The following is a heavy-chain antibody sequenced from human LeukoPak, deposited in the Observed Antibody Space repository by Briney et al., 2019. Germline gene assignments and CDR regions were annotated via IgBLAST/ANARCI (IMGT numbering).Heavy chain of an antibody. Sequence: GGSLRLSCAASGFTFSSYGMNWVRQAPGKGREWVSGIVPSGGTTYYADSVKGRFTISRDNSKNTLYLQMNSLRAEDTAVYYCAKGRVYASYYFDYWGQGTLVTVSS. J-gene: IGHJ4*02. CDR1: GFTFSSYG. V-gene: IGHV3-23*01. CDR3: AKGRVYASYYFDY. D-gene: IGHD2-8*01. CDR2: IVPSGGTT.